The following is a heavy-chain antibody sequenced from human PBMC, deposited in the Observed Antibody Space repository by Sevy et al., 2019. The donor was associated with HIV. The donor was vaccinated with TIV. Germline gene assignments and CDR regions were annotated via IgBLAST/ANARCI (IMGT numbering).Heavy chain of an antibody. CDR2: ISNSGTSM. D-gene: IGHD4-17*01. CDR1: GFTFSSYE. V-gene: IGHV3-48*03. CDR3: ARDLPPSATTVAHFDC. J-gene: IGHJ4*02. Sequence: GGSLRRSCVASGFTFSSYEMNWVRQAPGKGLECVSYISNSGTSMYYSDSVKGRFTISRDNARNSLYLQMNSLRAEDTAVYYCARDLPPSATTVAHFDCWGQWTLVTVSS.